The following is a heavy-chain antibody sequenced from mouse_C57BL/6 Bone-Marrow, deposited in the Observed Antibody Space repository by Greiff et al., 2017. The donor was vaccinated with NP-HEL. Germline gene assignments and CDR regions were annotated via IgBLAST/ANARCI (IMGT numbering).Heavy chain of an antibody. Sequence: QVQLQQPGAELVKPGASVKLSCKASGYAFSSYWMKWVKQRPGKGLEWIGQIYPGDGDTTYNGKFKDKASLTVDKSSRTADMQLSSLTSEDSAGYLCARGAYGGQGTVVTVTA. CDR2: IYPGDGDT. CDR3: ARGAY. J-gene: IGHJ3*01. V-gene: IGHV1-80*01. CDR1: GYAFSSYW.